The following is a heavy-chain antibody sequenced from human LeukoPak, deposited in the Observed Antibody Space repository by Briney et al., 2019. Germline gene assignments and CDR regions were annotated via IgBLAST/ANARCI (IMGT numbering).Heavy chain of an antibody. D-gene: IGHD6-19*01. J-gene: IGHJ1*01. V-gene: IGHV3-23*01. CDR1: GFTFSSYA. CDR3: ARESFDSGIAVDTTRYFQH. Sequence: GGSLRLSCAASGFTFSSYAMSWVRQAPGKGLEWVSAISGSGGSTYYADSVKGRFTISRDNSKNTLYLQMNSLRAEDTAVYYCARESFDSGIAVDTTRYFQHWGQGTLVTVSS. CDR2: ISGSGGST.